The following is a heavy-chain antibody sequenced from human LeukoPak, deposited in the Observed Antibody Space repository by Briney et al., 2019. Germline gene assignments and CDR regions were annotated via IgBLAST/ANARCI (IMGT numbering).Heavy chain of an antibody. D-gene: IGHD1-7*01. CDR2: IKQDGSEK. CDR1: GFTFRGFL. Sequence: GGSLRLSCAASGFTFRGFLMSWVRQTPGKGLEWVANIKQDGSEKYYADSVKGRFTISRDNTKNSLSLQMNSLRAEDTAVYYCARAGSNWNYVYWGQGTLVTVSS. V-gene: IGHV3-7*01. J-gene: IGHJ4*02. CDR3: ARAGSNWNYVY.